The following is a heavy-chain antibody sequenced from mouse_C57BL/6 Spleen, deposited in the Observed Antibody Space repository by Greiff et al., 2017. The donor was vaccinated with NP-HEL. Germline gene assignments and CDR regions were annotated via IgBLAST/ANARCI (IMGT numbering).Heavy chain of an antibody. CDR3: ARWRGDDGYAMDY. CDR2: IYPGSGST. Sequence: VQLQQPGAELVKPGASVKMSCKASGYTFTSYWITWVKQRPGQGLEWIGDIYPGSGSTNYNEKFKSKATLTVDTSSSTAYMQLSSLTSEDSAVYYCARWRGDDGYAMDYWGQGTSVTVSS. J-gene: IGHJ4*01. V-gene: IGHV1-55*01. D-gene: IGHD2-2*01. CDR1: GYTFTSYW.